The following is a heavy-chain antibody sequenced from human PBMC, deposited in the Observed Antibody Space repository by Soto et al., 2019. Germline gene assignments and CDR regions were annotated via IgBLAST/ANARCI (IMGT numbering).Heavy chain of an antibody. CDR3: ARQRRGGYWFDP. CDR2: LYYSETT. V-gene: IGHV4-30-4*01. J-gene: IGHJ5*02. Sequence: SETLSLTCAVSGVSVTNGDYYWSWMRLSPGKGLEWVGHLYYSETTNYNPSLNSRLTISIDTSRNQFSLQLTSVTAADAAIYYCARQRRGGYWFDPWGPGTLVTVSS. CDR1: GVSVTNGDYY.